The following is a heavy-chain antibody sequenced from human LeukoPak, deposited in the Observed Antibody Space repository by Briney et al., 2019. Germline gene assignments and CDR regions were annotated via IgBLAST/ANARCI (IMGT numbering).Heavy chain of an antibody. V-gene: IGHV4-39*01. CDR1: GGLISSSSYY. CDR3: ARLLKYFDSDS. D-gene: IGHD3-9*01. Sequence: PSETLSLTCTVSGGLISSSSYYWGWVRQPPEKGLEWIGSFYYTGSTYYHPSLKSRVTISVDTSTNQFSLKLSSVTAADTAVYYCARLLKYFDSDSWGQGTLVTVSS. J-gene: IGHJ4*02. CDR2: FYYTGST.